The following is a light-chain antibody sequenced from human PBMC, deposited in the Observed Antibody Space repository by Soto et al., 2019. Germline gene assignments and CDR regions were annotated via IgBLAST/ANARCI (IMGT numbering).Light chain of an antibody. CDR1: QSVSSSY. Sequence: EIVLTQSPGTLSLSPGERATLSCRASQSVSSSYLAWYQQKPGQAPRLLIYGASSRATGIPDRFSGSGSGTDFTLTISRLELEDFAVYYCQQYGSSRTFGQGPKVEIK. CDR2: GAS. V-gene: IGKV3-20*01. CDR3: QQYGSSRT. J-gene: IGKJ1*01.